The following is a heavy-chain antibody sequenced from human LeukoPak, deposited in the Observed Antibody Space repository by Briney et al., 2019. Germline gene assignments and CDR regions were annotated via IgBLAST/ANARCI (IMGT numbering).Heavy chain of an antibody. J-gene: IGHJ4*02. Sequence: SETLSLTCTVSSASIISDTYYWGWIRQPPGKGLEWIGSIYYSGSTYYSPSLKSRVTMSVDTSTNQFSLKLISVTAADTALYYCARNFYASSGYYLDDFYFDFWGQGTLVTVSS. CDR3: ARNFYASSGYYLDDFYFDF. V-gene: IGHV4-39*07. CDR2: IYYSGST. D-gene: IGHD3-22*01. CDR1: SASIISDTYY.